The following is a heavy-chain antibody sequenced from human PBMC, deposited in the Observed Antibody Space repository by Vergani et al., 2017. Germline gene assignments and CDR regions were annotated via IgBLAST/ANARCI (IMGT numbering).Heavy chain of an antibody. J-gene: IGHJ5*02. D-gene: IGHD3-22*01. CDR1: GYTFTRYY. CDR3: ARAPSPMSDWFDP. CDR2: INPDSGGT. V-gene: IGHV1-2*06. Sequence: QVQLVQSGAEVKKPGASVKVSCKASGYTFTRYYLHWVRQAPGQGLEWMGRINPDSGGTNYAQKVQGRVTMTRDTSISTAYMELSRLGSDDAAGYYCARAPSPMSDWFDPWGQGTVVTVSS.